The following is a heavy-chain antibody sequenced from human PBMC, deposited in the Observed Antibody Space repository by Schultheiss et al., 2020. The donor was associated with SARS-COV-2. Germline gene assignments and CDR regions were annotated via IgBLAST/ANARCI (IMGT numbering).Heavy chain of an antibody. CDR3: ARVHPGLAARYFDY. V-gene: IGHV1-3*01. D-gene: IGHD6-6*01. CDR2: INAGNGNT. Sequence: ASVKVSCKASGYTFTSYAMHWVRQAPGQRLEWMGWINAGNGNTKYSQKFQGRVTITADESTSTAYMELSSLRSEDTAVYYCARVHPGLAARYFDYWGQGTLVTVSS. J-gene: IGHJ4*02. CDR1: GYTFTSYA.